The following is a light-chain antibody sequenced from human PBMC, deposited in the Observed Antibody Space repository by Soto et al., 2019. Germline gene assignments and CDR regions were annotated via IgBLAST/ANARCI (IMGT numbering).Light chain of an antibody. Sequence: SYELTQPPSVSVAPGQPARITCGGDKIGSKIVHWYRQRPGQAPVAVVFDASDRPSGIPDRISASRSGDTATLTISRVDAGDEADYYCQLLASTDEFFVFGSWTKVTVL. J-gene: IGLJ1*01. V-gene: IGLV3-21*02. CDR2: DAS. CDR3: QLLASTDEFFV. CDR1: KIGSKI.